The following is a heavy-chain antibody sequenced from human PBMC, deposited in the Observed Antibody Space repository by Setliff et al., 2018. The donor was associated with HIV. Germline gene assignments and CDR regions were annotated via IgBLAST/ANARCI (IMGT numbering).Heavy chain of an antibody. J-gene: IGHJ4*01. CDR2: ISTYSGKT. V-gene: IGHV1-18*01. CDR1: GYDFITFG. Sequence: ASVKVSCKASGYDFITFGINWVRQAPGQGLEWMGRISTYSGKTDYAEKFQGRLTMTMDTSTRTVFMELRSLTLDDTSVYYCARGSAPNIVVAASLDIWGQGTLVTVSS. D-gene: IGHD6-19*01. CDR3: ARGSAPNIVVAASLDI.